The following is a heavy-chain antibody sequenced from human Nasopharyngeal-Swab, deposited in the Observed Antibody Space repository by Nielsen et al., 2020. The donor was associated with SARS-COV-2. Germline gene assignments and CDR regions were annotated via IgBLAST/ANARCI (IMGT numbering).Heavy chain of an antibody. CDR3: ARDHVLPDAFDI. J-gene: IGHJ3*02. CDR1: GFTFSSYS. V-gene: IGHV3-21*01. Sequence: GESLKISCAAPGFTFSSYSMNWVRQAPGKGLEWVSSISSSSSYIYYADSVKGRFTISRDNAKNSLYLQMNSLRAEDTAVYYCARDHVLPDAFDIWGQGTMVTVSS. CDR2: ISSSSSYI. D-gene: IGHD3-10*01.